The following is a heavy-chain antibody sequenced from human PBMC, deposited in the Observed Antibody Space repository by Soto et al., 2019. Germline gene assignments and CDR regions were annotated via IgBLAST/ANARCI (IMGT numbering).Heavy chain of an antibody. CDR3: VMVDNYVTPTPHDV. CDR1: GYIFVNYG. Sequence: QVQLVQSGDEVKKPGASVKVSCKASGYIFVNYGIAWVRQAPGQGLEWMGWISPYTGNTHSASKVQGRLTMTTDTSTSTAYIDLGRLTSDDTAVYYCVMVDNYVTPTPHDVWGQGTTVTVSS. J-gene: IGHJ6*02. V-gene: IGHV1-18*01. CDR2: ISPYTGNT. D-gene: IGHD3-16*01.